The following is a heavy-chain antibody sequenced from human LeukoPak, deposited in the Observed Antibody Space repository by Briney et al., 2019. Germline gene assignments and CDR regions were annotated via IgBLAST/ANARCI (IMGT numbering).Heavy chain of an antibody. J-gene: IGHJ3*02. V-gene: IGHV4-34*01. Sequence: SETLSLTCAVYGGSFSGYYWSWIRQPPGKGLEWIGEINHSGSTNYNPSLKSRVTISVDTSKNQFSLKLSSVTAADTAVYYCAREGLGIAARFPGDDAFDIWGQGTTVTVSS. CDR2: INHSGST. CDR3: AREGLGIAARFPGDDAFDI. CDR1: GGSFSGYY. D-gene: IGHD6-6*01.